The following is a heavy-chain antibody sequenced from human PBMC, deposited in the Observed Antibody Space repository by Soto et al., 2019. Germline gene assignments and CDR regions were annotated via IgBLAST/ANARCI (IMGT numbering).Heavy chain of an antibody. V-gene: IGHV4-39*02. CDR3: ATLPHYGDPNAGF. D-gene: IGHD4-17*01. CDR2: IYYSGRSP. Sequence: QQQLQESGPGLVKPSETLSLTCTFSGDSISSSKYYWGWIRQPPGKGLEWIGSIYYSGRSPYYNSSLKSRVTISVDTSKNHFSLKLTSMTAADTAVYYCATLPHYGDPNAGFWGHGILVTVSS. CDR1: GDSISSSKYY. J-gene: IGHJ4*01.